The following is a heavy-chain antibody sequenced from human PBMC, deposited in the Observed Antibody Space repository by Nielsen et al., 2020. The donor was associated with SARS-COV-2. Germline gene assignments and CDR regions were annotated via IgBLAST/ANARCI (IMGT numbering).Heavy chain of an antibody. D-gene: IGHD3-16*01. Sequence: SETLSLTCTVSGGSISSGDYYWSWIRQPPGKGLEWIGYIYYSGSTYYNPSLKSRVTIPVDTSQNQFTLKLSSVTAADTAVYYWARVLGGYYFDYWGQGTLVTVSS. CDR2: IYYSGST. CDR1: GGSISSGDYY. V-gene: IGHV4-30-4*01. CDR3: ARVLGGYYFDY. J-gene: IGHJ4*02.